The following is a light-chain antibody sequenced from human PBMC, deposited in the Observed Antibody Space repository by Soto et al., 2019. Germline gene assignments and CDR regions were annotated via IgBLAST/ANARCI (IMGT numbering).Light chain of an antibody. Sequence: DIQMTQSPSTLAASVGDTVTITCRASQSIGSWLAWYQQKPGKAPKLLIQKASSLESGVPSRFSGSTSGTEFTLTITSLQPDDFATYYCQQPRTFGQGTRLEIK. J-gene: IGKJ5*01. CDR2: KAS. V-gene: IGKV1-5*03. CDR3: QQPRT. CDR1: QSIGSW.